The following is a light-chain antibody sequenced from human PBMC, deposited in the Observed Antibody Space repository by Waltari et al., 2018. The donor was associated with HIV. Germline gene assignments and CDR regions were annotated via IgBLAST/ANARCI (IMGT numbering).Light chain of an antibody. V-gene: IGLV2-23*01. Sequence: QSALTQPASVSGPPGQSITISCTGTSTDVGSYNLVSWYQQHQGKAPKFMIYEGTKRPSGVSKRFSGSKSDDTASLTISGLQAVEEADYRGCSYASNNTLLFGGGTKRTVL. CDR1: STDVGSYNL. CDR2: EGT. J-gene: IGLJ3*02. CDR3: CSYASNNTLL.